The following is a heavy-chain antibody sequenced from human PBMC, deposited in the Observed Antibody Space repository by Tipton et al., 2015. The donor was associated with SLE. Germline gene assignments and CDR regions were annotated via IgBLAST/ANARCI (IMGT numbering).Heavy chain of an antibody. CDR1: GVSISTSRYF. V-gene: IGHV4-39*02. CDR2: LYAGGST. CDR3: ATGRGADGYYTYGLDV. J-gene: IGHJ6*02. Sequence: TLSLTCSVSGVSISTSRYFWGWIRQSPGQGLEWVGSLYAGGSTYFHPSLKSRASISADASKNHFSLKLTSVTVADTAVYYCATGRGADGYYTYGLDVWGQGATVTVSS. D-gene: IGHD1-26*01.